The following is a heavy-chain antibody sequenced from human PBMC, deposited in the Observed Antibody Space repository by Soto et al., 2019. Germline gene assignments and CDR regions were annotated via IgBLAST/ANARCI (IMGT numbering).Heavy chain of an antibody. CDR3: ARQGVPGGYDYYGMDV. V-gene: IGHV1-69*12. CDR1: GGTFSSYA. CDR2: IIPIFGTA. J-gene: IGHJ6*02. Sequence: QVQLVQSGAEVKKPGSSVKVSCKASGGTFSSYAISWVRQAPGQGLEWMGGIIPIFGTANYAQKFQGRVTITADECTSTAYMELSSLRSEDTAVYYCARQGVPGGYDYYGMDVWGQGTTVTVSS. D-gene: IGHD2-8*01.